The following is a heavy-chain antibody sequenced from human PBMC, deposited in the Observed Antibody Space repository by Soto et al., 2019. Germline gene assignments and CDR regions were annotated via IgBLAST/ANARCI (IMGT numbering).Heavy chain of an antibody. J-gene: IGHJ6*03. CDR3: ARNWRGLGEQLAPYYMDV. V-gene: IGHV3-48*01. Sequence: EVQLVESGGGLVQPGGSLRLSCAASGFTFSSYSMNWVRQAPGKGLEWVSYISSSSRTIYYADSVKGRFTISRDNAKNSLYLQMNSLRAEDTAVYYCARNWRGLGEQLAPYYMDVWGKGTTVTVSS. CDR2: ISSSSRTI. CDR1: GFTFSSYS. D-gene: IGHD6-13*01.